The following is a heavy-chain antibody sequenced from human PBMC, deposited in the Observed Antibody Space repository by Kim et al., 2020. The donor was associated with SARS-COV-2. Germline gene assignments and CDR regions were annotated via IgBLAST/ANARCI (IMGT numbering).Heavy chain of an antibody. Sequence: ADSVKGRFTIARDKAKTSLYLQMNSLRAEDTAVYYCARDRVIVGATPVDYWGQGTLVTVAS. D-gene: IGHD1-26*01. J-gene: IGHJ4*02. CDR3: ARDRVIVGATPVDY. V-gene: IGHV3-21*01.